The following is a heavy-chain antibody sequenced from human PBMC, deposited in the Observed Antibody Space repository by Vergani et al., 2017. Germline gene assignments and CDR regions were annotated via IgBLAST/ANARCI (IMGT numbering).Heavy chain of an antibody. Sequence: QVQLQQWGAGLLKPSETLSLTCAVYGGSFSGYYWSWIRQPPGKGLEWLGEINHSGSTNYNPSLKSRVTISVDTSKNQFSLKLSSVTAADTAVYYCARGGAGRGYSYGYLYYYYYGMXVWGQGP. D-gene: IGHD5-18*01. V-gene: IGHV4-34*01. CDR3: ARGGAGRGYSYGYLYYYYYGMXV. CDR1: GGSFSGYY. CDR2: INHSGST. J-gene: IGHJ6*02.